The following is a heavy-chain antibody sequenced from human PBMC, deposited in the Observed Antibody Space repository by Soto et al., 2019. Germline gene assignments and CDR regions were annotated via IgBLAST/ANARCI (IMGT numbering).Heavy chain of an antibody. J-gene: IGHJ4*02. V-gene: IGHV3-30-3*01. CDR3: ARVGITMIVVVNYFDY. D-gene: IGHD3-22*01. Sequence: GGSLRLSCAASGFTFSSYAMHWVRQAPGKGLEWVAVISYDGSNKYYADSVKGRFTISRDNSKNTLYLQMNSLRAEDTAVYYCARVGITMIVVVNYFDYWGQGTLVTVSS. CDR2: ISYDGSNK. CDR1: GFTFSSYA.